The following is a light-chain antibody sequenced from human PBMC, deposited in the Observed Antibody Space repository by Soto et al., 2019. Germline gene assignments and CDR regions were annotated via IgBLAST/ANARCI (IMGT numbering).Light chain of an antibody. Sequence: QSSLTQPPSASGSPGQSVTISCAGTSSDVGGYKYVSLYQQHPGKAPKLIIYEVDKRPSGVPDRFSGSKSGNTASLTVSGLQAEDEADYYCSSYAGSNIPLYVFGTGTKVTVL. CDR2: EVD. V-gene: IGLV2-8*01. CDR1: SSDVGGYKY. J-gene: IGLJ1*01. CDR3: SSYAGSNIPLYV.